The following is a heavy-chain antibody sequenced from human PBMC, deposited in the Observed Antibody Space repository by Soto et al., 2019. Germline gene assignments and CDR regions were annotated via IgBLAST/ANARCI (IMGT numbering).Heavy chain of an antibody. D-gene: IGHD6-19*01. CDR3: GGGAVAGRDY. CDR1: GGSFSGYY. J-gene: IGHJ4*02. CDR2: INHSGST. Sequence: QVQLQQWGAGLLKPSETLSLTCAVYGGSFSGYYWSWIRQPPGKGLEWIGEINHSGSTNYNPSLKSRVTISVDTSKNQFSLKLSSVTAADTAVYYCGGGAVAGRDYWGKGTLVTVSS. V-gene: IGHV4-34*01.